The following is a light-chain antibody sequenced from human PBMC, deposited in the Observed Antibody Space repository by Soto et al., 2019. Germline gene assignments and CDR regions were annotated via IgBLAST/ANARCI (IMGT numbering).Light chain of an antibody. CDR1: SSDVGGYKY. CDR2: TVN. Sequence: CVLTQPASVSGSPGQSITISCTGTSSDVGGYKYVSWYQQHPGKAPKLLIYTVNNRPSGVSNRFSGSKSGNTASLTISGLQAEDEADYYCSSYTSSSSYVFGTGTKVTVL. CDR3: SSYTSSSSYV. J-gene: IGLJ1*01. V-gene: IGLV2-14*03.